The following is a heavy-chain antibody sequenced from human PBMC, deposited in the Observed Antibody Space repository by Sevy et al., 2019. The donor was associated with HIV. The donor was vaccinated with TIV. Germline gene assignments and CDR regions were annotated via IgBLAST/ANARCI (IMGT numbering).Heavy chain of an antibody. V-gene: IGHV3-48*02. Sequence: GGSLRLSCAASGFTFSSYSMNWVRQAPGKGLEWVSYISSSSSTIDYADSVKGRYTIARDNAKNSLCLQMNSLRDEDTAVYDCARIATTYSSGWYWIVSEDAFDIWGQGTMVTVSS. J-gene: IGHJ3*02. CDR3: ARIATTYSSGWYWIVSEDAFDI. CDR2: ISSSSSTI. CDR1: GFTFSSYS. D-gene: IGHD6-13*01.